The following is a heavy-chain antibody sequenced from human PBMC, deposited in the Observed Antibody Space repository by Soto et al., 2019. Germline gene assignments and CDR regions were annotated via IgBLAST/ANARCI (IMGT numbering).Heavy chain of an antibody. V-gene: IGHV4-59*01. D-gene: IGHD2-21*02. J-gene: IGHJ3*02. Sequence: SETLSLTCTVSGGSISSYYWSWIRQPPGKGLEWIGYIYYSGSTNYNPSLKSRVTMSVDTSKNQFSLKLSSVTAADTAVYYCARAPLEYGGGDPNTTPEGAFDIWGQGSMVTVSS. CDR1: GGSISSYY. CDR3: ARAPLEYGGGDPNTTPEGAFDI. CDR2: IYYSGST.